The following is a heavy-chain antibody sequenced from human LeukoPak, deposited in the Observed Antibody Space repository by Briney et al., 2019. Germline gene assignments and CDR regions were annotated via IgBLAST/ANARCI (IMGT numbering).Heavy chain of an antibody. CDR2: IIPIFGTA. CDR1: GGTFSSYA. CDR3: ARERHPRIVVVPAAMYY. V-gene: IGHV1-69*13. D-gene: IGHD2-2*01. Sequence: SVKVSCKASGGTFSSYAISWVRQAPGQGLEWMGGIIPIFGTANYAQKFQGGVTITADESTSTAYMELSSLRSEDTAVYYCARERHPRIVVVPAAMYYWGQGTLVTVSS. J-gene: IGHJ4*02.